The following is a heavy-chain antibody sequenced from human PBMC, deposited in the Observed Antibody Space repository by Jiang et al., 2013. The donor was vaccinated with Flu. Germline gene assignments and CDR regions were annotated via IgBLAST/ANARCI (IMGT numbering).Heavy chain of an antibody. D-gene: IGHD2-15*01. V-gene: IGHV4-4*02. CDR2: IDNSGKT. CDR3: ARSVCSGGSCYKFDY. Sequence: GSGLVKPSGTLSLTCVVFGDSISSGHWWSWVRQPPGKGLEWIGNIDNSGKTDYNASLKSRISISVDMSKNQLSLKVTSATAADTAIYYCARSVCSGGSCYKFDYVGPGNPGHRLL. J-gene: IGHJ4*02. CDR1: GDSISSGHW.